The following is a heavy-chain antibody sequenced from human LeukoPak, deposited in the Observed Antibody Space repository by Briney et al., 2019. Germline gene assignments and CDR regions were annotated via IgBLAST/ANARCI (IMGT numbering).Heavy chain of an antibody. J-gene: IGHJ4*02. V-gene: IGHV1-2*02. Sequence: ASVKVSCKASGYTFTGYYMHWVRQAPGQGLEWMGWINPNSGGANYAQKFQGRVTMTRDTSISTAYMELSRLRSDDTAVYYCARAPRDSSGLERWGQGTLVTVSS. CDR1: GYTFTGYY. CDR3: ARAPRDSSGLER. D-gene: IGHD3-22*01. CDR2: INPNSGGA.